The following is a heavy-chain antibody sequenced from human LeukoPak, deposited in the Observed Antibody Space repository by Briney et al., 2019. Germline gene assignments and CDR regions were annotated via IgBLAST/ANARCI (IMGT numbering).Heavy chain of an antibody. CDR1: GYTFTGYY. Sequence: GASVKVSCKASGYTFTGYYMHWVRQAPGQGLEWMGWINPNSGGTNYAQKFQGRVTMTRDKSKNTAYMELSSLRSEDTAVYYCARYTQGNGFDIWGQGTMVTVST. CDR3: ARYTQGNGFDI. D-gene: IGHD6-13*01. J-gene: IGHJ3*02. V-gene: IGHV1-2*02. CDR2: INPNSGGT.